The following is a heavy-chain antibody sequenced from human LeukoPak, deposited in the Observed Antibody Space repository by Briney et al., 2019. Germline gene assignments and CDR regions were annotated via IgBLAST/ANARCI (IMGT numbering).Heavy chain of an antibody. D-gene: IGHD4-17*01. Sequence: GGSLRLSCAASGFTFSNAWMSWVRQAPGKGLEWVGRIKSKTDGGTTEYAAHVEGRFTISRDDSKNTMYLQMNSLKTEDTAVYYCTTDGGTVTPTGYYYGMDVWGKGTTVTVSS. CDR3: TTDGGTVTPTGYYYGMDV. J-gene: IGHJ6*04. V-gene: IGHV3-15*01. CDR1: GFTFSNAW. CDR2: IKSKTDGGTT.